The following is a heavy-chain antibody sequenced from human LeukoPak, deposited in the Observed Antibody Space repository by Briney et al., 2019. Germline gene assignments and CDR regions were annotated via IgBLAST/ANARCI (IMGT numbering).Heavy chain of an antibody. CDR3: ARDSGDCSADNCHHFDH. Sequence: GGSLRLSCAASGFTFSSYSMNWVRQAPGKGLEWVSSISRSGGTIFYADSVRGRFTISRDNTKNSLNLQMNSLRADDTAVYYCARDSGDCSADNCHHFDHWGQGTLVTVSS. V-gene: IGHV3-48*04. D-gene: IGHD2-15*01. CDR1: GFTFSSYS. J-gene: IGHJ4*02. CDR2: ISRSGGTI.